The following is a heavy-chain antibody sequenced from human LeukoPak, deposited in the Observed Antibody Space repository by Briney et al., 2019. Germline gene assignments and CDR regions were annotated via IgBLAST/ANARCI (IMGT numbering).Heavy chain of an antibody. D-gene: IGHD4-17*01. CDR1: GGSITSSTYF. CDR3: ASELVYGDLREPFDY. J-gene: IGHJ4*02. Sequence: SETLSLTCTVSGGSITSSTYFWGWIRQPPGEGLEWIGSIHSSGSMYFNPSLKSRVTISVDTSKNQFSLKLSSVTAADTAVYYCASELVYGDLREPFDYWGQGTLVTVSS. CDR2: IHSSGSM. V-gene: IGHV4-39*01.